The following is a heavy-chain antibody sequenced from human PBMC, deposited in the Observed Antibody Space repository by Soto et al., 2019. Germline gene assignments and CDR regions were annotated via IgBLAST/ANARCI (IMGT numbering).Heavy chain of an antibody. D-gene: IGHD6-19*01. CDR3: AREDSYGWSGESLVV. CDR2: LDQSGGT. Sequence: SETLSLTCAVVGDSLRGQSWNWIRQSPGKGLEWIGELDQSGGTNYNPSLKSRAIISDDTSKNQFSLTLTSVTAADTAVYYCAREDSYGWSGESLVVWGQGTTVTVSS. J-gene: IGHJ6*02. CDR1: GDSLRGQS. V-gene: IGHV4-34*01.